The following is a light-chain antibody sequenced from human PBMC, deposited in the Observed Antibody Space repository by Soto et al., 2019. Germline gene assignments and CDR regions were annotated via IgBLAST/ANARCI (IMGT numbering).Light chain of an antibody. CDR1: QAIDTY. CDR2: AAS. Sequence: DIPLTQSPSFLYASVGDRVTITCRASQAIDTYLAWYQQKPGKAPKLLIYAASLLQSGVPSRFSGSGSGTEFTLTINSLQPEDFASYYCQQLNSFPFIFGQGTRLEIK. CDR3: QQLNSFPFI. J-gene: IGKJ5*01. V-gene: IGKV1-9*01.